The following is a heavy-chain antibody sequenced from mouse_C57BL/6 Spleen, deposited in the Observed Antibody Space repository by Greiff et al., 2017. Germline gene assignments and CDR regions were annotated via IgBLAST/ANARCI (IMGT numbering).Heavy chain of an antibody. CDR1: GYTFTSYG. CDR3: ARGMVFLTTVVATGYFDD. D-gene: IGHD1-1*01. CDR2: IYPRSGNT. J-gene: IGHJ2*01. Sequence: VQLQQSGAELARPGASVKLSCKASGYTFTSYGISWVKQRPGQGLEWIGEIYPRSGNTYYNEKFKGKATLTADKSSSTAYMELRSLTSEDSAVYFCARGMVFLTTVVATGYFDDWGHAATLTASS. V-gene: IGHV1-81*01.